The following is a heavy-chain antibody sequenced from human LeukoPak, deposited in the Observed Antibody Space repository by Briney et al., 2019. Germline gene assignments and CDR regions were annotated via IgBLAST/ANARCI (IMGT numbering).Heavy chain of an antibody. Sequence: GESLKISCKGSGYNFFSYWIGWVRQMPGKGLEWMGIIYPGDSSTRYSPSFQGQVTISADKSISTVYLQWTCLKASDTAMYFCARQPGSGTDYFDYWGQGTLVTVSS. V-gene: IGHV5-51*01. CDR3: ARQPGSGTDYFDY. CDR2: IYPGDSST. D-gene: IGHD3-10*01. CDR1: GYNFFSYW. J-gene: IGHJ4*02.